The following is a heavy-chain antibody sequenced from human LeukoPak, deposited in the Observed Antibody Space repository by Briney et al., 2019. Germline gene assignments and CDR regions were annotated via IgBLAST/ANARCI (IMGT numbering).Heavy chain of an antibody. CDR2: ISAYNGNT. D-gene: IGHD2-15*01. CDR1: GYTFTSYG. V-gene: IGHV1-18*01. J-gene: IGHJ5*02. Sequence: ASVKVSSKASGYTFTSYGIRWVRQAPGQGLEWMGWISAYNGNTHYAQKLQGRVTLSTHTSTSTAYMELRRLRSDDTAVYYGAKDLQDIVGVVAATNWFDPWGQGTLVTVSS. CDR3: AKDLQDIVGVVAATNWFDP.